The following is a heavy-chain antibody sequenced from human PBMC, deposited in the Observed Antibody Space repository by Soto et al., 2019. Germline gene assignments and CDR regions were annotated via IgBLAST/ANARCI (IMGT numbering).Heavy chain of an antibody. V-gene: IGHV3-74*01. CDR1: GFTFSDYW. CDR2: IDNDGSIT. D-gene: IGHD3-3*01. J-gene: IGHJ4*02. Sequence: GGSLRLSCAASGFTFSDYWMHWVRQAPGKGLVWVSRIDNDGSITNYADSVKGRFTISRDNAKNTVSLQMSSLRAEDTAVYYCATLNSFGADYWGQGTTVTVYS. CDR3: ATLNSFGADY.